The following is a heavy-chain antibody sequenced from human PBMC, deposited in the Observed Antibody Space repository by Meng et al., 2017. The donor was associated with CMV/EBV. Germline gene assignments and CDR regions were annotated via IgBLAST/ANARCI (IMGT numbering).Heavy chain of an antibody. V-gene: IGHV4-59*01. J-gene: IGHJ6*02. CDR1: GGSISSYY. CDR2: IYYSGST. D-gene: IGHD2-15*01. CDR3: ARGGGICSGGSCYPLGYYGMDV. Sequence: GSLRLSCTVPGGSISSYYWSWTRQPPGKGLEWIGYIYYSGSTNYNPALKSRVTISVDTSKNQFALKLRSVTAADTAVYYCARGGGICSGGSCYPLGYYGMDVWGQGTTVTVSS.